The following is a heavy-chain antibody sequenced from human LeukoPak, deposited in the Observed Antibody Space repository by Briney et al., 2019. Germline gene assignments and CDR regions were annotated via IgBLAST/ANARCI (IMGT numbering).Heavy chain of an antibody. J-gene: IGHJ3*02. CDR3: AAQIYGGAFDI. V-gene: IGHV1-69*04. CDR1: GGTFSSYA. Sequence: GASVKVSCKASGGTFSSYAISWVRQAPGQGLEWMGRIIPILGIANYAQRFQGRVTIIADKSTSTAYMELSSLRSEDTAVYYCAAQIYGGAFDIWGQGTMVTVSS. D-gene: IGHD4-23*01. CDR2: IIPILGIA.